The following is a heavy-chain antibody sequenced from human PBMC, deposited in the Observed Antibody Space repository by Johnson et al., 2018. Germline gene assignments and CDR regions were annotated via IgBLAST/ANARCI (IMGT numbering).Heavy chain of an antibody. CDR2: ISYDGSNK. J-gene: IGHJ3*02. V-gene: IGHV3-30*18. D-gene: IGHD3-22*01. CDR1: GFTFSSYG. CDR3: AKVSMSAIGVVITAFDI. Sequence: QVQLVQSGGGVVQPGRSLRLSCAASGFTFSSYGMHWVRQAPGKGLEWVAVISYDGSNKYYADSVKGRFTISRDNSKNTLYLQMNSLRAEDTAVYYWAKVSMSAIGVVITAFDIWGQGTMVTVSS.